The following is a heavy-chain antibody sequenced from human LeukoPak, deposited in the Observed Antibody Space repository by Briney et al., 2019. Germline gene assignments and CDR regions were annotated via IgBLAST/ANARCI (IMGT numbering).Heavy chain of an antibody. CDR2: ISAYNGNT. CDR1: SYTFTSYG. V-gene: IGHV1-18*01. D-gene: IGHD5-18*01. Sequence: GASVKVSCKASSYTFTSYGISWVRQAPGQGLEWMGWISAYNGNTNYAQELQGRVTMTTDTSTSTAYMELRSLRSDDTAVYYCARDSTAMVTGWFDPWGQGTLVTVSS. J-gene: IGHJ5*02. CDR3: ARDSTAMVTGWFDP.